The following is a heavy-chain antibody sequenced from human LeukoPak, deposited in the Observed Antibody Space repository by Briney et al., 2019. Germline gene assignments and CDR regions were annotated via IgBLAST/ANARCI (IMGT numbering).Heavy chain of an antibody. Sequence: SETLSLTCTVSGGSIGSYYWTWIRQPPGKGLESIGYIYYSGRTNYNPSLKSRVTISVDTSKNQFSLKLTSVTAADTAVYYCARGYCAGGPCYYDAFDIWGQGIMVTVSS. D-gene: IGHD2-15*01. CDR1: GGSIGSYY. CDR3: ARGYCAGGPCYYDAFDI. CDR2: IYYSGRT. V-gene: IGHV4-59*01. J-gene: IGHJ3*02.